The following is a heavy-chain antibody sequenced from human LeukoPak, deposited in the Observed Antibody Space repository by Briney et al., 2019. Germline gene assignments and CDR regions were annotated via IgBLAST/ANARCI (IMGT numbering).Heavy chain of an antibody. CDR2: IRYDGSNK. CDR1: GFTFSSYG. V-gene: IGHV3-30*02. J-gene: IGHJ4*02. Sequence: PGGSLRLSCAASGFTFSSYGMHRVRQAPGKGLEWVAFIRYDGSNKYYADSVKGRFTISRDNSKNTLYLQMNSLRAEDTAVYYCAKDAGIALGYYFDYWGQGTLVTVSS. D-gene: IGHD6-13*01. CDR3: AKDAGIALGYYFDY.